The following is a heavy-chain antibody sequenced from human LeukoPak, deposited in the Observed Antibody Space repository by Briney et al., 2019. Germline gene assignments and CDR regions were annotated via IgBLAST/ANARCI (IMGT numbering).Heavy chain of an antibody. D-gene: IGHD3-10*01. CDR3: ARGSDVLLWFGESKY. CDR2: ISYDGSNK. V-gene: IGHV3-30*04. Sequence: GRSLRLSCAASGFTFSSYAMHWVRQAPGKGLEWVAVISYDGSNKYYADSVKGRFTISRDNSKNTLYLQMNSLRAKDTAVYYCARGSDVLLWFGESKYWGQGTLVTVSS. J-gene: IGHJ4*02. CDR1: GFTFSSYA.